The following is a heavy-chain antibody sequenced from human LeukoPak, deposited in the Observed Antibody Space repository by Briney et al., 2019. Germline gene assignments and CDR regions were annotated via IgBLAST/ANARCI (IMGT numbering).Heavy chain of an antibody. J-gene: IGHJ4*02. V-gene: IGHV3-21*01. CDR2: ISSSSSYI. CDR3: ARDPSLQRESYPFDY. Sequence: GGSLRLSCAASGFTFSSYSMNWVRQAPGKGLKWVSSISSSSSYIYYADSVKGRFTISRDNAKNSLYLQMNSLRAEDTAVYYCARDPSLQRESYPFDYWGQGTLVTVSS. CDR1: GFTFSSYS. D-gene: IGHD1-1*01.